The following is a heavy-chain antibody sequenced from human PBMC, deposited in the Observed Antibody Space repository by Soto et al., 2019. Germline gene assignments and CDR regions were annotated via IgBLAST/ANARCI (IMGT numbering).Heavy chain of an antibody. V-gene: IGHV4-59*01. J-gene: IGHJ2*01. CDR1: GGSISSYY. CDR3: ARAGHYYDSSGYYEGYFDL. CDR2: IYYSGST. Sequence: QVQLQESGPGLVKPSETLSLTCTVSGGSISSYYWSWIRQPPGKGLEWIGYIYYSGSTNYNPSLKSRVTISVDTSKNQFSLKLSSVTAADTAVYYCARAGHYYDSSGYYEGYFDLWGRGTLVTVSS. D-gene: IGHD3-22*01.